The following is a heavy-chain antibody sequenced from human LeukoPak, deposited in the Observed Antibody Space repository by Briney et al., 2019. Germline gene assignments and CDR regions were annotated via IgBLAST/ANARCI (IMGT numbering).Heavy chain of an antibody. CDR3: ARGPSVAAHLDY. Sequence: SETLSLTCAVSGASISTNNWWGWVRQSTGKGLEWIGEIYHNGNRNYNPSLKSRLTISVDKSKNQFSLNLSSVTDADTAVYYCARGPSVAAHLDYWGQGTLVTVSS. V-gene: IGHV4-4*02. CDR1: GASISTNNW. CDR2: IYHNGNR. D-gene: IGHD5-12*01. J-gene: IGHJ4*02.